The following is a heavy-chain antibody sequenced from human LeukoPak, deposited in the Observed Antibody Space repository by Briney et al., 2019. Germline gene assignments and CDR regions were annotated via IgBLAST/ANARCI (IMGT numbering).Heavy chain of an antibody. V-gene: IGHV1-69*05. CDR2: IIPIFGTA. CDR3: ARVGYYDSSGYSNWFDP. Sequence: SVKVSCKASGGTFSSYAISWVRQAPGQGLEWMGGIIPIFGTANYAQKFQGRVTITTDESTSTAYMELSSLRSEDTAVYYCARVGYYDSSGYSNWFDPWGQGTLVTVSS. D-gene: IGHD3-22*01. CDR1: GGTFSSYA. J-gene: IGHJ5*02.